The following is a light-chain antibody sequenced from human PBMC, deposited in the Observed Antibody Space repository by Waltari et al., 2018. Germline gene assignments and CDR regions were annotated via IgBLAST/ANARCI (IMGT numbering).Light chain of an antibody. Sequence: QSVLTPPPSVSGAPGQRVSISCTGSPSHIGAGYDVHWYQQGPGKAPKLSTYGTKTRPLGVPDRFFGSQYGTSASLAIIGLQAEDEGDYYCQSYDTTLSVVFGGGTKLTVL. V-gene: IGLV1-40*01. J-gene: IGLJ2*01. CDR1: PSHIGAGYD. CDR3: QSYDTTLSVV. CDR2: GTK.